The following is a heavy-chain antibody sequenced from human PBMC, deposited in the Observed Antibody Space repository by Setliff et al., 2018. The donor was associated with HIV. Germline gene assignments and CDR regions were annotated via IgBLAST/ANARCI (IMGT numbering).Heavy chain of an antibody. D-gene: IGHD6-13*01. CDR2: ISSSSTQI. CDR1: GFTFSTYT. J-gene: IGHJ5*02. V-gene: IGHV3-21*01. Sequence: GGSLRLSCAASGFTFSTYTMNWVRQAPGKGLEWVSSISSSSTQIFYTDSMKGRFTISRDNAKNSLYLQINSLRAEDTAVYYCAKADDGAAAGPAPWGQGTQVTVSS. CDR3: AKADDGAAAGPAP.